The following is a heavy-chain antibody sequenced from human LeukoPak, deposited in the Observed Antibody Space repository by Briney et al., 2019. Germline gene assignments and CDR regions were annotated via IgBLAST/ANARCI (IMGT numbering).Heavy chain of an antibody. CDR1: GYSISSGYY. CDR2: IYHSGST. J-gene: IGHJ3*02. D-gene: IGHD2-2*01. Sequence: SETLSLTCTVSGYSISSGYYWGWIRQPPGKGLEWIGSIYHSGSTYYNPSLKSRVTISVDTSKNQFSLKLSSVTAADTAVYYCARGLILVVVVPAAMDAFDIWGQGTTVTVSS. CDR3: ARGLILVVVVPAAMDAFDI. V-gene: IGHV4-38-2*02.